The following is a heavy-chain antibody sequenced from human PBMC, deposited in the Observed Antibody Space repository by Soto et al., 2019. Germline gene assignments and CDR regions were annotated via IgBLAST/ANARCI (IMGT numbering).Heavy chain of an antibody. CDR1: GGTFSSRA. V-gene: IGHV1-69*01. Sequence: QVQLVQSGPEVKKTGTSVKVSCKASGGTFSSRAISWVRQAPGQGLEWMGGIIPVFGRVNYAEKFQDRVTITGGELKGTGYMELSSLRSEDTALYYCANSRGGTFLGYHGMDIWGQGTTVSVSS. J-gene: IGHJ6*02. D-gene: IGHD3-16*01. CDR3: ANSRGGTFLGYHGMDI. CDR2: IIPVFGRV.